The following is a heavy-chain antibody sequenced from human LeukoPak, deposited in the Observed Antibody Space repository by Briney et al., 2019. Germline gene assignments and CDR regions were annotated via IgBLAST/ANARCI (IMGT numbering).Heavy chain of an antibody. CDR2: INHSGST. V-gene: IGHV4-34*01. J-gene: IGHJ4*02. CDR1: CESFSGNY. D-gene: IGHD2-21*01. CDR3: ARGFAVVAYYFDY. Sequence: SETLSLTCAVYCESFSGNYWSWIRQPPGKGLEWIGEINHSGSTNYNPSLKSRVTISVDTSKNQFSLKLSSVTAADTAVYYCARGFAVVAYYFDYWGQGTLVTVSS.